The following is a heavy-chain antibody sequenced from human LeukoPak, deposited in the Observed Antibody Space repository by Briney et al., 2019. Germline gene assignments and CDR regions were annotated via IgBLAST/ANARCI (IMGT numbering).Heavy chain of an antibody. CDR1: GYTFASYV. Sequence: ASVKVSCKASGYTFASYVINWVRQATGQGLEWMGWMNPNSGNTGYAQKFQGRVTMTRNTSISTAYMGLSSLRSEDTAVYYCARVPTMVRGRSYYYYYYGMDVWGQGTTVTVSS. CDR3: ARVPTMVRGRSYYYYYYGMDV. V-gene: IGHV1-8*01. J-gene: IGHJ6*02. D-gene: IGHD3-10*01. CDR2: MNPNSGNT.